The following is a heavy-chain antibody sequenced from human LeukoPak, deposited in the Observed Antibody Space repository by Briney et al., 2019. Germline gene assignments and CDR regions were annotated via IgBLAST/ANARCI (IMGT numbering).Heavy chain of an antibody. D-gene: IGHD2-2*01. V-gene: IGHV1-46*01. Sequence: ASVKVSCKASGYTFPSYFMHWVRQAPGQGLEWMGIINPTGGSTTYAQKFQGRVTMTRDTSTSTVYMELSSLRSDDTAVYYCARRSPAFDYWGQGTLVTVSS. J-gene: IGHJ4*02. CDR3: ARRSPAFDY. CDR2: INPTGGST. CDR1: GYTFPSYF.